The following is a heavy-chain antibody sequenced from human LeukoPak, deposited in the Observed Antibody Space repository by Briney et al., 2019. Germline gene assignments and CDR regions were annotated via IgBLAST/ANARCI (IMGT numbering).Heavy chain of an antibody. CDR3: AKDREYSYGYGPNY. J-gene: IGHJ4*02. CDR2: ISYDGSNK. V-gene: IGHV3-30*18. CDR1: GFTFSSYS. Sequence: GGSLRLSCAASGFTFSSYSMMWVRQAPGKGLEWVAAISYDGSNKYYADSVKGRFTISRDNSKNTLYLQMNSLRAEDTAVYYCAKDREYSYGYGPNYWGQGTLVTVSS. D-gene: IGHD5-18*01.